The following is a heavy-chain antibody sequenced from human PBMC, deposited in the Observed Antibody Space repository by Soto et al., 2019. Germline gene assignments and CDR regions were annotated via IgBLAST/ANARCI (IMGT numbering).Heavy chain of an antibody. J-gene: IGHJ4*02. CDR1: CGFVKSGSFY. CDR2: IYYTGST. Sequence: SLTCTVSCGFVKSGSFYWSWIRQHPGKGLEWIGYIYYTGSTYYDSSLKSRLNISVDTSKNQFSLRLNSVTAADTAVYYCARTGTLSDSEYFDSWGKGLLVTVSS. CDR3: ARTGTLSDSEYFDS. V-gene: IGHV4-31*03. D-gene: IGHD1-1*01.